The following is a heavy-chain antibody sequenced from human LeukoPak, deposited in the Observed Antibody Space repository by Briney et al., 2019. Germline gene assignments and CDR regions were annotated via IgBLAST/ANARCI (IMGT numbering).Heavy chain of an antibody. V-gene: IGHV3-21*01. CDR3: ARDLKGSNYDILTGPIGAY. J-gene: IGHJ4*02. CDR1: GFTFNTYN. CDR2: ISVSSSDI. D-gene: IGHD3-9*01. Sequence: GGSLRLSCAASGFTFNTYNMNWVRQAPGKGLEWVSSISVSSSDIYYADSVKDRFTISRDNAKNTLSLQMNSLRPEDTAVYYCARDLKGSNYDILTGPIGAYWGQGTLVTVSS.